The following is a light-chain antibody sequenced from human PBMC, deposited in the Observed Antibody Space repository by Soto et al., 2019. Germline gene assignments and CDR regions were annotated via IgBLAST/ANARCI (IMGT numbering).Light chain of an antibody. CDR1: ESVRTW. V-gene: IGKV1-5*01. J-gene: IGKJ1*01. CDR2: DAS. CDR3: QQYNNYART. Sequence: IQMPQSPSTLSPPKRDRLTITCLSSESVRTWLGWDRHKPGKAPKFLIYDASTLESGVPSRFSGSGSGTEFTLTISSLQPDDFATYSCQQYNNYARTFGQGTKV.